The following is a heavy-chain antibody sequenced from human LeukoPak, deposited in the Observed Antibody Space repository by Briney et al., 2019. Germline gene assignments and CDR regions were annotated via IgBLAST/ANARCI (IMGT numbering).Heavy chain of an antibody. J-gene: IGHJ6*03. V-gene: IGHV4-34*01. CDR3: ARRRPSSWYHQGPPYYYYYMDV. Sequence: PSETLSLTCAVYGGSFSGYYWSWIRQPPGKGLEWIGEINHSGSTNYNPSLKSRVTISVDTSKNQFSLKLSSVTAADTAVYYCARRRPSSWYHQGPPYYYYYMDVWGKGTTVTVSS. D-gene: IGHD6-13*01. CDR2: INHSGST. CDR1: GGSFSGYY.